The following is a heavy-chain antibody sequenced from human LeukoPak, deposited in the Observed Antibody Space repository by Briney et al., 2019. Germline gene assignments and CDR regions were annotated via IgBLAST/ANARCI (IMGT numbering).Heavy chain of an antibody. Sequence: GGSLRLSCEASGFTFCSYAMYCVPEAPEKGLGCVAGIFGSGGSPHYADSVRGRFTISRDNSKNTVYLQINSLRADDTAVYYCGKTTTGYSSGQKPAWPVDSWGQGTLVTVSS. CDR1: GFTFCSYA. CDR3: GKTTTGYSSGQKPAWPVDS. J-gene: IGHJ4*02. D-gene: IGHD5-18*01. CDR2: IFGSGGSP. V-gene: IGHV3-23*01.